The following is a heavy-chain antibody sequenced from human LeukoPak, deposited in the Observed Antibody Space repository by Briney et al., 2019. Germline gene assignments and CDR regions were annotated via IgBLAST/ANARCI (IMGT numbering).Heavy chain of an antibody. V-gene: IGHV3-23*01. CDR1: GFTSSSYA. J-gene: IGHJ4*02. CDR3: AKRGVVIRGILVIGYHQEAYHYDF. D-gene: IGHD2/OR15-2a*01. CDR2: ISERGGST. Sequence: PGESLRLSCAASGFTSSSYAMTWVRQAPGKGLEWVSYISERGGSTTYADSVKGRFTISRDTSLNTLYLQMNNLRAEDTAVYFCAKRGVVIRGILVIGYHQEAYHYDFWGQGVLVTVSS.